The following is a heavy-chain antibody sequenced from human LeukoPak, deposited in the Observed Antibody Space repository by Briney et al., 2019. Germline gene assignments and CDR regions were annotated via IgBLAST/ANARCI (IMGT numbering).Heavy chain of an antibody. Sequence: ASMKVSCKVSGYTLTELSMHWVRQAPGKGLEWMGGFDPEDGETIYAQKFQGRVTMTEDTSTDTAYMELSSLRSEDTAVYYCATELRSRFGELLSYFDYWGQGTLVTVSS. J-gene: IGHJ4*02. CDR1: GYTLTELS. V-gene: IGHV1-24*01. CDR2: FDPEDGET. CDR3: ATELRSRFGELLSYFDY. D-gene: IGHD3-10*01.